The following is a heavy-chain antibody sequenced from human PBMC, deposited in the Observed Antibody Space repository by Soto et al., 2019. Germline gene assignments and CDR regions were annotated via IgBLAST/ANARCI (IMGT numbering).Heavy chain of an antibody. D-gene: IGHD2-15*01. V-gene: IGHV4-31*03. CDR1: GGSISSGCYY. Sequence: QVQLQESGPGLVKPSQTLSLTCTVSGGSISSGCYYWSWIRQHPGNGLEWIGYIYYSGSTYYNPSLKSRVTISVDTSKNQCSLKLSSVTAADTAVYYCARGSVVAATLFDYWGQGTLVTVSS. CDR3: ARGSVVAATLFDY. CDR2: IYYSGST. J-gene: IGHJ4*02.